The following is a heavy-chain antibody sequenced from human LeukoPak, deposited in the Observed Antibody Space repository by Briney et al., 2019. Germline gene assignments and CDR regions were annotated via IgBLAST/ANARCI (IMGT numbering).Heavy chain of an antibody. CDR1: GYSFTSYW. J-gene: IGHJ4*02. Sequence: GESLKISCKASGYSFTSYWIGWVRQMPGKGLEWMGIIYPGDSDTRYSPSFQGQVTISADKSISTAYLQWSSLKASDTAMYYCARINVLLWFGEFNTPYYFDYWGQGTLVTVSS. CDR3: ARINVLLWFGEFNTPYYFDY. V-gene: IGHV5-51*01. D-gene: IGHD3-10*01. CDR2: IYPGDSDT.